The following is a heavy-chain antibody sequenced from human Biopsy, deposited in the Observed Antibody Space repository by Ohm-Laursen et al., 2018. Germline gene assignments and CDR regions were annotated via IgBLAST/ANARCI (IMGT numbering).Heavy chain of an antibody. J-gene: IGHJ6*02. V-gene: IGHV4-34*01. CDR1: GGSFSGYY. CDR2: INHRGST. D-gene: IGHD3-16*01. Sequence: SETLSLTWAVYGGSFSGYYWSWIRQPPGKGLEWIGEINHRGSTNYNPSLKSRVTISVDPSKNQFSLKLRSVTAADTAVYYCARAVDYYDPYYYYGLDVWGQGTTVTVSS. CDR3: ARAVDYYDPYYYYGLDV.